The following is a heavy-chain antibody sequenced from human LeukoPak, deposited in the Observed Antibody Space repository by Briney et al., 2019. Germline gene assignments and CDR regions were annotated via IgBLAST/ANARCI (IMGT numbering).Heavy chain of an antibody. J-gene: IGHJ4*02. CDR1: GYSFTSYW. CDR3: VREVSRSWYYFDS. Sequence: GEPLNISCKASGYSFTSYWIGWVRQMPGKGLGCMRIIYAGDFATRYSPSFQAHATISADKSISTASLQWSSLTASDTAFYYCVREVSRSWYYFDSWGRGTLVTVSS. V-gene: IGHV5-51*01. CDR2: IYAGDFAT. D-gene: IGHD6-13*01.